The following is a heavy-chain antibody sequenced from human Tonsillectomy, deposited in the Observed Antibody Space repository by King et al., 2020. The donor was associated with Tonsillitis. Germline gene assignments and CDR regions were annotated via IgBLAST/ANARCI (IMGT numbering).Heavy chain of an antibody. Sequence: VQLVESGAEVKKPGASVKVSCKASGYTFTGYYMHWVRQAPGQGLEWMGWINPNSGGTNSAQRFQGRVTMTMDTSINTAYLELSRLPSDDTAVYYCARDRTGGYSWYCDLWGRGALVTVSS. CDR3: ARDRTGGYSWYCDL. CDR2: INPNSGGT. V-gene: IGHV1-2*02. J-gene: IGHJ2*01. CDR1: GYTFTGYY. D-gene: IGHD1-26*01.